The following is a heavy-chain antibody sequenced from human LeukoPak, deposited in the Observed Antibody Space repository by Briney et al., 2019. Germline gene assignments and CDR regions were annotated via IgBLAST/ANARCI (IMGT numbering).Heavy chain of an antibody. J-gene: IGHJ4*02. CDR3: ARDLYSYGSITFPFDY. Sequence: GGSLRLSCAASGFTFSSYAMHWVRQAPGKGLEWVAVISYDGSNKYYADSVKGRFTISRDNSKNTLYLQMNSLRAEDTAVYYCARDLYSYGSITFPFDYWGQGILVTVSS. V-gene: IGHV3-30-3*01. CDR1: GFTFSSYA. CDR2: ISYDGSNK. D-gene: IGHD5-18*01.